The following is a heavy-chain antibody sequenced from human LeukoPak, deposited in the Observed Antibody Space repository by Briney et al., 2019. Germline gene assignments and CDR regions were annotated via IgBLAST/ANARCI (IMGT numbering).Heavy chain of an antibody. Sequence: GGPLRLSCVASGFTFSRSSLNWVRQAPGKGLEWLSYISSNGGTIYYADSVKGRFTISRDNVNNSLHLEMNSLRAEDTAVYYCARLIITSDDAYWGQGTLVTVSS. V-gene: IGHV3-48*01. CDR1: GFTFSRSS. J-gene: IGHJ4*02. D-gene: IGHD3-16*01. CDR2: ISSNGGTI. CDR3: ARLIITSDDAY.